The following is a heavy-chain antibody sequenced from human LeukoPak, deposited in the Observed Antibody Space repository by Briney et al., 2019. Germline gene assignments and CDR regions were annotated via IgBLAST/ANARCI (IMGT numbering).Heavy chain of an antibody. CDR2: IHYTGST. V-gene: IGHV4-34*01. J-gene: IGHJ4*02. Sequence: SETLSLTCAVYGGSFSRYFWYWIRQPPGKGLEWIGEIHYTGSTHSNPSLESRLTMSVDTSKNQSSLSLNSVTAADTAVYYCARNLWSDDCWGQGILVTVSS. D-gene: IGHD2-8*01. CDR3: ARNLWSDDC. CDR1: GGSFSRYF.